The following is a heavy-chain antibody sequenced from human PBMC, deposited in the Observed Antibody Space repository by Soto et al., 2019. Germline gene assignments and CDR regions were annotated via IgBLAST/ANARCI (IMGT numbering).Heavy chain of an antibody. CDR3: ASRGSPYDFWSGYYGPGWFDP. V-gene: IGHV4-39*01. CDR2: IYYSGST. CDR1: GGSISSSSYY. D-gene: IGHD3-3*01. J-gene: IGHJ5*02. Sequence: TSETLSLTCTVSGGSISSSSYYWGWIRQPPGKGLEWIGSIYYSGSTYYNPSLKSRVTISVDTSKNQFSLKLSSVTAAGTAVYYCASRGSPYDFWSGYYGPGWFDPWGQGTLVTVSS.